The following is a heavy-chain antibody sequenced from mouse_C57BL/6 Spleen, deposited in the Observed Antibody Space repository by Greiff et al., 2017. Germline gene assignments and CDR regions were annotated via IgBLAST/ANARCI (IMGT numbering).Heavy chain of an antibody. D-gene: IGHD2-5*01. V-gene: IGHV1-55*01. J-gene: IGHJ4*01. CDR3: ARYGDSNFAMDY. Sequence: QVQLQQPGAELVKPGASVKMSCKASGYTFTSYWITWVKQRPGQGLEWIGDIYPGSGSTNYNEKFKSKATLTVDTSSSTAYMQLSSLTSEDSAVYYCARYGDSNFAMDYWGQGTSVTVSS. CDR2: IYPGSGST. CDR1: GYTFTSYW.